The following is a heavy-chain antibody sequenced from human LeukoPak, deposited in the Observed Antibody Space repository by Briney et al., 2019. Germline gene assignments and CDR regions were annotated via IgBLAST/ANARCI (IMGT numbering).Heavy chain of an antibody. Sequence: GGSLRLSCAASGFTVSSNYMSWVRQAPGKGLEWVSVIYSGGSTYYADSVKGRFTISRDNSKNTLYLQMNSLRAEDTAVYYCARDSTYSSGWYYFVYWGQGTLVTVSS. CDR1: GFTVSSNY. CDR3: ARDSTYSSGWYYFVY. CDR2: IYSGGST. D-gene: IGHD6-19*01. J-gene: IGHJ4*02. V-gene: IGHV3-53*01.